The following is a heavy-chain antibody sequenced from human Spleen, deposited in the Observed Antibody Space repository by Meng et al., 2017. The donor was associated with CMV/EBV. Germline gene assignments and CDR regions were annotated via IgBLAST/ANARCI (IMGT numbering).Heavy chain of an antibody. V-gene: IGHV3-23*01. J-gene: IGHJ4*02. CDR3: AKVEHPGIAAAGSYFDY. Sequence: GESLKISCAASGFTFSSYAMSWVRQAPGKGLEWVSAISGSGGSTYYADSVKGRFTISRDNSKNTLYLQMNSLRAEDTAVYYCAKVEHPGIAAAGSYFDYWGQGTLVTSPQ. CDR1: GFTFSSYA. D-gene: IGHD6-13*01. CDR2: ISGSGGST.